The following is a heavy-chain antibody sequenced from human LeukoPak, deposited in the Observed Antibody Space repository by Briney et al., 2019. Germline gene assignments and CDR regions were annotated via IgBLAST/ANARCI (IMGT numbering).Heavy chain of an antibody. CDR3: AREPALEDYMDV. CDR1: GFTFSSYS. D-gene: IGHD1-1*01. Sequence: PGGSLRLSCAASGFTFSSYSMNWVRQAPGKGLEWVSYISSSSSTIYYADSVKGRFTISRDNAKNSLYLQMNSLRAEDTAVYYCAREPALEDYMDVWGKGTTVTVSS. CDR2: ISSSSSTI. V-gene: IGHV3-48*01. J-gene: IGHJ6*03.